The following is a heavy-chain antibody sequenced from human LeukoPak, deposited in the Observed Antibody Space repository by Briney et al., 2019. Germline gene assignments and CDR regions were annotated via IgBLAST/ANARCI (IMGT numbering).Heavy chain of an antibody. V-gene: IGHV3-48*03. CDR3: ARERSKVTAYGDAVDF. CDR2: ISDIGTTQ. D-gene: IGHD2-21*02. J-gene: IGHJ3*01. Sequence: PGGSLRLSCAASGFTFRSYELNWVRQAPGKGLEWVSYISDIGTTQHYADSVKGRFIISRDNAKNSLYLQMNSLTAEDTAVYYCARERSKVTAYGDAVDFWGQGTMVIVSS. CDR1: GFTFRSYE.